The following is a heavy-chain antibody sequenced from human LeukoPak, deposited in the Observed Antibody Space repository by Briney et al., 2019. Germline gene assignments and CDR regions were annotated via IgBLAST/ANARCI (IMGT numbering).Heavy chain of an antibody. CDR3: ARVSAPWDSYYYYYYMDV. CDR1: GFTFSSYA. V-gene: IGHV3-23*01. J-gene: IGHJ6*03. Sequence: PGGSLRLSCAASGFTFSSYAMSWVRQAPGKGLEWVSAISGSGGTTYYADSVKGRFTISRDNAKNSLYLQMNSLRAEDTAVYYCARVSAPWDSYYYYYYMDVWGKGTTVTVSS. CDR2: ISGSGGTT. D-gene: IGHD6-6*01.